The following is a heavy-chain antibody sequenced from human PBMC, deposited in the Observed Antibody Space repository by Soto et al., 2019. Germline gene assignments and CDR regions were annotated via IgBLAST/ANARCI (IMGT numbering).Heavy chain of an antibody. CDR3: ARAFMYYYDSSGYFAY. V-gene: IGHV4-30-4*01. CDR1: GGSISSGGYY. J-gene: IGHJ4*02. Sequence: SGTLSLTCTVSGGSISSGGYYWSWISQPPGKGLEWIGYIYYSGSTYYNPSLKSRVTISVDTSKSQFSLKLSSVTAADTAVYYCARAFMYYYDSSGYFAYWGQGTLVTVS. D-gene: IGHD3-22*01. CDR2: IYYSGST.